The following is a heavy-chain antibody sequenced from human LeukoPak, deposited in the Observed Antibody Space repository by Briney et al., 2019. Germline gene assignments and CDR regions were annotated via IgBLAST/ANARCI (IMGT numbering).Heavy chain of an antibody. CDR1: GYTFTSYG. D-gene: IGHD3-16*02. V-gene: IGHV1-18*01. CDR2: ISAYNGNT. CDR3: ARIGHVWGSYRSPDY. J-gene: IGHJ4*02. Sequence: ASVKVSCKASGYTFTSYGISWVRQAPGQGLEWMGWISAYNGNTNYAQKLQGRVTMTTDTSTSTAYMELRSLRSDATAVYYCARIGHVWGSYRSPDYWGQGTLVTVSS.